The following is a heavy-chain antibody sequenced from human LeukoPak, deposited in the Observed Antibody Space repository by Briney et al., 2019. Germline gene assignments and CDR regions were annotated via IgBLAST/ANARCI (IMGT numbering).Heavy chain of an antibody. J-gene: IGHJ3*02. CDR3: AKDIAIAAAGTYDAFDI. Sequence: GRSLTPSCAASAFIFSSYGMPWVRQAPGKGLEWVAVISYDGSNTYYADSVKGRFTISRDNSKNTLYLQMNSLRAEDTAVYYCAKDIAIAAAGTYDAFDIWGQGTMVTVSS. V-gene: IGHV3-30*18. D-gene: IGHD6-13*01. CDR1: AFIFSSYG. CDR2: ISYDGSNT.